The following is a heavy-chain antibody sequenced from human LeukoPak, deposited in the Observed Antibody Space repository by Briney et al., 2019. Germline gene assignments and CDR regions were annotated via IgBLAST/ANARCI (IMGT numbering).Heavy chain of an antibody. D-gene: IGHD3-22*01. CDR1: EFTFEDYA. V-gene: IGHV3-9*01. CDR3: AKNTLDYYHTTGVSQAFDV. Sequence: GGSLRLSCVASEFTFEDYAMHWVRQAPGKGLEWVSGISWNSGTIVYADSVKGRFIISRDNAKKSLYLQMSSLRPEDTALYYCAKNTLDYYHTTGVSQAFDVWGQGTRVTVSS. J-gene: IGHJ3*01. CDR2: ISWNSGTI.